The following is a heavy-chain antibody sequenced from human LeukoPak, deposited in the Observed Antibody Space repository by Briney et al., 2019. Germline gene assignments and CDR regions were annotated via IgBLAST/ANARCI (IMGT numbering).Heavy chain of an antibody. CDR2: FYFGGTT. CDR3: ARHRSDTGGKKGVNWFDP. CDR1: GGSIKNYY. Sequence: SETLSLTCSVSGGSIKNYYWRCIRQPPGKGREWLGNFYFGGTTDYNSSLKSRLTISVDTFKNQLSLNLQSVTAADTATYYCARHRSDTGGKKGVNWFDPWGQGTLVTVSS. V-gene: IGHV4-59*01. D-gene: IGHD4-23*01. J-gene: IGHJ5*02.